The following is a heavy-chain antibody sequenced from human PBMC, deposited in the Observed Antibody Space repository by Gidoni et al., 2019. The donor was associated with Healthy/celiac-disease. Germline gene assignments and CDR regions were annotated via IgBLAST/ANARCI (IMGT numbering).Heavy chain of an antibody. CDR2: IKSKTDRGTT. CDR1: GFTFSNAW. D-gene: IGHD6-6*01. Sequence: EVQLVESGGGLVKPGGSFKLYCAASGFTFSNAWTSWFRQASGKGLECVGRIKSKTDRGTTDYAAPVHGRFTISTDDSNNTLYLQMNSLKTEDTDVYYCTADRGIAARGGTEYFQHWGQGTLVTVSS. V-gene: IGHV3-15*01. J-gene: IGHJ1*01. CDR3: TADRGIAARGGTEYFQH.